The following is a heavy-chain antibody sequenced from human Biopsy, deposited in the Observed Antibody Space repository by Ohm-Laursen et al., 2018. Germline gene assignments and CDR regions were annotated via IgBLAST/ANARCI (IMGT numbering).Heavy chain of an antibody. Sequence: SDTLSLTCAVSGGSISSFYWTWIRQPPGKGPEWIGDISDSGSTNYKPSLKSRVIISVDTSKNQFSLNLSSVTAADTAVYYCARRGSGGRSFDHWGQGTLVTVSS. D-gene: IGHD2-15*01. CDR3: ARRGSGGRSFDH. J-gene: IGHJ4*02. CDR2: ISDSGST. CDR1: GGSISSFY. V-gene: IGHV4-59*08.